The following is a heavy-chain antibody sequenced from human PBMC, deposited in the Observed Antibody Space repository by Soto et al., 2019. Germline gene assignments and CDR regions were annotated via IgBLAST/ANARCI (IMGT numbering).Heavy chain of an antibody. Sequence: QVQLVQSGAEVKKPGASVKVSCKASGYTFTGYYMHWVRQAPGQGLEWMGWINPNSGGTNYAQKFQGWVTMTRDTSISTTYMELSRLRSDDTAVYYCARDRLDGSGMADYYYYYGMDVWGQGTTVTVSS. CDR1: GYTFTGYY. D-gene: IGHD3-10*01. CDR2: INPNSGGT. CDR3: ARDRLDGSGMADYYYYYGMDV. J-gene: IGHJ6*02. V-gene: IGHV1-2*04.